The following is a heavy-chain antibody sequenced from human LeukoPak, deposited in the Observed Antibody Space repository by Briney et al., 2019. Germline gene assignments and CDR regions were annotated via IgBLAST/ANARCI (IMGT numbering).Heavy chain of an antibody. J-gene: IGHJ4*02. D-gene: IGHD3-22*01. CDR3: AKGRYYDSSGYPIDY. V-gene: IGHV3-48*01. Sequence: GGSLRLSCAASGFTFSSYSMNWVRQAPGKGLEWVAYISTSTTHYADSVRGRFTISRDTSKNTLYLQMNSLRAEDTAVYYCAKGRYYDSSGYPIDYWGQGTLVTVSS. CDR2: ISTSTT. CDR1: GFTFSSYS.